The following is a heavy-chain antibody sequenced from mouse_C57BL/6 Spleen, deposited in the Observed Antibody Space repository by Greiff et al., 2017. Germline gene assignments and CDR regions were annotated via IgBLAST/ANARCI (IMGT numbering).Heavy chain of an antibody. CDR2: INYDGSST. D-gene: IGHD2-4*01. CDR3: ARDRVYDYDEGYFDV. J-gene: IGHJ1*03. Sequence: EVQVVESEGGLVQPGSSMKLSCTASGFTFSDYYMAWVRQVPEKGLEWVANINYDGSSTYYLDSLKSRFIISRDNAKNILYLQMSSLKSEDTATYYCARDRVYDYDEGYFDVWGTGTTVTVSS. CDR1: GFTFSDYY. V-gene: IGHV5-16*01.